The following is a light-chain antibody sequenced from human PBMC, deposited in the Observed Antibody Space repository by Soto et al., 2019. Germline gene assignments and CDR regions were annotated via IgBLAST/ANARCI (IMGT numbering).Light chain of an antibody. CDR1: SSDVGYYNL. CDR2: EDT. CDR3: CSYAGNSPSYV. V-gene: IGLV2-23*01. J-gene: IGLJ1*01. Sequence: QSPLTQPASVSGSPGQSIIISCTGTSSDVGYYNLVSWYQQHPGKAPKLMIYEDTKRPSGVSNRFSGSKSGNTASLTISGLQAEDEADYYCCSYAGNSPSYVFGTGTKVTVL.